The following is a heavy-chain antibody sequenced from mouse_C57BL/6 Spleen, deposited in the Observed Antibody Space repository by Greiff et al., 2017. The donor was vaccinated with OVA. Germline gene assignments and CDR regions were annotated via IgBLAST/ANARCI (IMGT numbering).Heavy chain of an antibody. CDR2: IYPGSGST. D-gene: IGHD1-1*01. CDR3: ARGTVVAHYFGY. CDR1: GYTFTSYW. J-gene: IGHJ2*01. V-gene: IGHV1-55*01. Sequence: QVQLQQPGAELVKPGASVKMSCKASGYTFTSYWITWVKQRPGQGLEWIGDIYPGSGSTNYNEKFKSKATLTVDTSSSTAYMQLSGLTSEDSAVYYCARGTVVAHYFGYWGQGTTLTVSS.